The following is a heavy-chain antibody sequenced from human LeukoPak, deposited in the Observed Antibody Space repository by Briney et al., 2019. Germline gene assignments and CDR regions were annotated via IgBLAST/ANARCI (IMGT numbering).Heavy chain of an antibody. CDR2: IYYSGST. D-gene: IGHD1-26*01. CDR1: GGSISSGGYY. J-gene: IGHJ4*02. Sequence: PSETLSLTCTVSGGSISSGGYYWSWIRQHPGKGLEWIGYIYYSGSTYYNPSLKSRVTISVDTSKNQFSLKLSSVTAADTAVYYCALEPGSYPSAYFDYWGQGTLVTVSS. V-gene: IGHV4-31*03. CDR3: ALEPGSYPSAYFDY.